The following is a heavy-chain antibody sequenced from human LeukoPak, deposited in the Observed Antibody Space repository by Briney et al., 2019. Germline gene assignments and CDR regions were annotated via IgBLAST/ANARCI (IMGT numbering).Heavy chain of an antibody. CDR2: IYSGGST. CDR3: AKDGGLWVSAHWGDS. D-gene: IGHD7-27*01. V-gene: IGHV3-53*01. J-gene: IGHJ4*02. CDR1: GFTVSSNY. Sequence: GGSLRLSCAASGFTVSSNYMSWVRQAPGKGLEWVSVIYSGGSTYYADSVKGRFTISRDNSKNTLFLQMNSLRAEDTAVYYCAKDGGLWVSAHWGDSWGRGTLVTVSS.